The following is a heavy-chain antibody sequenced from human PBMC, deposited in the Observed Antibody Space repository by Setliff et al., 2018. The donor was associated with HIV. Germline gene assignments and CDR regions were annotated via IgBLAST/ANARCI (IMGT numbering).Heavy chain of an antibody. V-gene: IGHV4-38-2*01. CDR3: ARVSSTWWYSIPSYYYYHMDV. D-gene: IGHD2-15*01. J-gene: IGHJ6*03. CDR1: GYSISSGYY. Sequence: PSETLSLTCAVSGYSISSGYYWGWIRQPPGKGLEWIGSIYHSGSTNCNPSLKSRVTISVDASKNPFSLTLRSVTAADTAVYYCARVSSTWWYSIPSYYYYHMDVWGQGTTVTVSS. CDR2: IYHSGST.